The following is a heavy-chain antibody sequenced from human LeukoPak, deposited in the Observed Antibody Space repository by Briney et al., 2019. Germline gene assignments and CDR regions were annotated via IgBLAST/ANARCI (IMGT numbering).Heavy chain of an antibody. CDR1: GGSISSYY. CDR3: ARRITMVRGYWFDP. J-gene: IGHJ5*02. V-gene: IGHV4-4*09. CDR2: IYTSGST. D-gene: IGHD3-10*01. Sequence: PSETLSLTCTVSGGSISSYYWSWIRQPPGKGLEWIGYIYTSGSTNYNPSLKSRVTISVDTSKNQFPLKLSSVTAADTAVYYCARRITMVRGYWFDPWGQGTLVTVSS.